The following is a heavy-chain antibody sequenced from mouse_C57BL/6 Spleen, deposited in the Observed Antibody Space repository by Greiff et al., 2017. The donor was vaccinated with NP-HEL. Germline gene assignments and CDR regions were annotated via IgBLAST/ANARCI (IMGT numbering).Heavy chain of an antibody. CDR3: AISYYGNSYYAMDY. D-gene: IGHD2-1*01. J-gene: IGHJ4*01. CDR2: IYPGDGDT. V-gene: IGHV1-82*01. CDR1: GYAFSSSW. Sequence: VQLQQSGPELVKPGASVKISCKASGYAFSSSWMNWVKQRPGTGLEWIGRIYPGDGDTNYNGKFKGKATLTADKSSSTAYMQLSSLTSEDSAVYFCAISYYGNSYYAMDYWGQGTSVTVSS.